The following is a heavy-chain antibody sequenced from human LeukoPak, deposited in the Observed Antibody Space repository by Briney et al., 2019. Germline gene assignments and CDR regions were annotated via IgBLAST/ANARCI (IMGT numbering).Heavy chain of an antibody. Sequence: PGGSLRLSCAASGFTFSSYWMSWVRQAPGKGLEWVANIKQDGSEKYYVDSVKGRFTISGDNAKNSLYLQMNSLRAEDTAVYYCARSGYCSGGSCYRVYYYGMDVWGQGTTVTVSS. CDR2: IKQDGSEK. CDR3: ARSGYCSGGSCYRVYYYGMDV. D-gene: IGHD2-15*01. V-gene: IGHV3-7*01. CDR1: GFTFSSYW. J-gene: IGHJ6*02.